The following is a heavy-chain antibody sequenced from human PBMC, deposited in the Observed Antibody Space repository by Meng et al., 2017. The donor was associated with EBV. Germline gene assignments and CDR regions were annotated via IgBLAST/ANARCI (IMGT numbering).Heavy chain of an antibody. CDR3: ARVGIAVAGTGDY. Sequence: QVQLVQSGAEVKKPGASVKVACKASGYTFTGYYMHWVRQAPGQGLEWMGRINPNSGGTNYAQKFQGRVTMTRDTSISTAYMELSRLGSDDTAVYYCARVGIAVAGTGDYWGQGTLVTVSS. D-gene: IGHD6-19*01. CDR1: GYTFTGYY. J-gene: IGHJ4*02. CDR2: INPNSGGT. V-gene: IGHV1-2*06.